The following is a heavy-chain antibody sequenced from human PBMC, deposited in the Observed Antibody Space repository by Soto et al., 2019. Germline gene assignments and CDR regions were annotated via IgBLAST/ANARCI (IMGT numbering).Heavy chain of an antibody. CDR2: IYPGDPDT. CDR1: GYTFTNYW. CDR3: ARRQPPYGEYGGAFDV. V-gene: IGHV5-51*01. Sequence: EVQLVQSGAEVKKPGESLKISCKGSGYTFTNYWIGWVRQMPGKGLEWMGIIYPGDPDTRYSPSFQGQVTISVDKSISTAYLQWSSLKASDTAMYFCARRQPPYGEYGGAFDVWGQGTMVIVSS. D-gene: IGHD4-17*01. J-gene: IGHJ3*01.